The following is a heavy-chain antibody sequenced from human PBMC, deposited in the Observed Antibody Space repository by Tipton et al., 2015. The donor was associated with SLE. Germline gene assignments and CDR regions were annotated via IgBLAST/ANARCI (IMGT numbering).Heavy chain of an antibody. CDR2: ISSSSSYI. D-gene: IGHD4-17*01. CDR1: GFTFSNYG. CDR3: ASYGDYWYFDL. Sequence: SLRLSCAASGFTFSNYGMHWVRQAPGKGLEWVSSISSSSSYIYYADSVKGRFTISRDNAKNSLYLQMNSLRAEDTAVYYCASYGDYWYFDLWGRGTLVTVSS. J-gene: IGHJ2*01. V-gene: IGHV3-21*01.